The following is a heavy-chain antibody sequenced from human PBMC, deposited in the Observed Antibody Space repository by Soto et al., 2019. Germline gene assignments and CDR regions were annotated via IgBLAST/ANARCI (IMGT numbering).Heavy chain of an antibody. J-gene: IGHJ5*02. V-gene: IGHV3-33*01. D-gene: IGHD3-22*01. CDR1: GFTFSCYG. Sequence: QVQLVESGGGVVQPGRSLRLSCAASGFTFSCYGMHWVRQAPGKGLEWVAVIWYDGSNKYYADSVKGRFTMSRDNSKNSLYLQMNSLRAEDKAVYYCARVGGYPYSTEVWFDPWGQGTLVTVSS. CDR2: IWYDGSNK. CDR3: ARVGGYPYSTEVWFDP.